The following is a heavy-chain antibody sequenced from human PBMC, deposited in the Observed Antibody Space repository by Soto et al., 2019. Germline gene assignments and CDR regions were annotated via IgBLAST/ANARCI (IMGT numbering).Heavy chain of an antibody. Sequence: PSETLSLTCTVSGGSISSYYWSWIRQPPGKGLEWIGYIYYSGSTNYNPSLKSRVTISVDTSKNQFSLKLSSVTAADTAVYYCARDPVPAALLGWIDPWGQGTLVXVSS. CDR3: ARDPVPAALLGWIDP. J-gene: IGHJ5*02. CDR2: IYYSGST. V-gene: IGHV4-59*01. CDR1: GGSISSYY. D-gene: IGHD2-2*01.